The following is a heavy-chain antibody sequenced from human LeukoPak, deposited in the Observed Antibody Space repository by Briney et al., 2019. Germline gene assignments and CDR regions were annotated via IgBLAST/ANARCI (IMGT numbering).Heavy chain of an antibody. CDR2: ISSSSSYI. Sequence: PGGSLKLSCAASGFTFSGSSMSWVRRAPGKGLEWVSSISSSSSYIYYADSVKGRFTVSRDNAKNSLYLLMNSLRAEDTAVYYCARTTVVTLIDYWGQGTLVTVSS. J-gene: IGHJ4*02. CDR3: ARTTVVTLIDY. CDR1: GFTFSGSS. D-gene: IGHD4-23*01. V-gene: IGHV3-21*01.